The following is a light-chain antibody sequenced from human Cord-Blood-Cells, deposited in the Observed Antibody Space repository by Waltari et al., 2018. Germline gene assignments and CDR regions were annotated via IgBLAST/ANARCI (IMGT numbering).Light chain of an antibody. CDR1: QGISSW. CDR3: QPANSFPFT. CDR2: AAF. Sequence: DMQMTQSPSSVSASVGDRVTITCRESQGISSWLAWYQRKAGRATKLLSYAAFSLQSGVPSRFRGSGSGTDFTLTNSSPQPEDFATYYCQPANSFPFTFGPGTKVDIK. J-gene: IGKJ3*01. V-gene: IGKV1-12*01.